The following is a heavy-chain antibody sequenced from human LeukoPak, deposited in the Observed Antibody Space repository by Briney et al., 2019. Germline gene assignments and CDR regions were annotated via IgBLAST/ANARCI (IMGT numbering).Heavy chain of an antibody. V-gene: IGHV3-23*01. Sequence: GGSLRLSCAASGFTFNNYAMSWVRQTPGKGLEWVSAIASGASTFYADSVKGRFTISRDNSKNTIYLQMNSLRAEDTAVYYCAKSRDGYKVHEADWGQGTLVTVSS. D-gene: IGHD5-24*01. CDR1: GFTFNNYA. CDR2: IASGAST. CDR3: AKSRDGYKVHEAD. J-gene: IGHJ4*02.